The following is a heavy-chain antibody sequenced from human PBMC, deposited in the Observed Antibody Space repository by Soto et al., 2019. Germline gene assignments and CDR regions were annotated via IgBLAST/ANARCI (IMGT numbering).Heavy chain of an antibody. V-gene: IGHV4-59*01. CDR1: GGSISSYY. D-gene: IGHD4-4*01. CDR2: IYYSGST. CDR3: ARLGPYSNPFLDY. J-gene: IGHJ4*02. Sequence: SETLSLTCTVSGGSISSYYWSWIRQPPGKGLEWIGYIYYSGSTNYNPSLKSRVTISVDTSKNQFSLKLSSVTAADTAVYYCARLGPYSNPFLDYWGQGTLVTAST.